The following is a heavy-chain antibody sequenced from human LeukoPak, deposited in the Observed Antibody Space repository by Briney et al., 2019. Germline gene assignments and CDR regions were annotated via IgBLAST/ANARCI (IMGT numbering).Heavy chain of an antibody. CDR3: ARREVAHNPFDY. D-gene: IGHD2-15*01. CDR2: IYYSGST. J-gene: IGHJ4*02. Sequence: SETLSLTCTVSGGSISSSRYSWGWIRQPPGKGLEWIGSIYYSGSTYYNPSLKSRVTISVDTSKNQFSLKLSSVTAADTAVYYCARREVAHNPFDYWGQGTLVTVSS. V-gene: IGHV4-39*01. CDR1: GGSISSSRYS.